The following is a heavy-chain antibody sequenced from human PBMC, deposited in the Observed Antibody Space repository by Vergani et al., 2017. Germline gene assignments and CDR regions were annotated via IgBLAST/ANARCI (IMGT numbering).Heavy chain of an antibody. D-gene: IGHD4-23*01. V-gene: IGHV3-13*01. CDR2: IGTAGDT. Sequence: EVQLVESGGGLVQPGGSLRLSCAASGFTFSSYDMHWVRQAAGKGLEWVSAIGTAGDTYYPGCVKGRVTICRENAKNSLYLQRNSLRTGDRGIYYCARAVSNTVGDHPGYWGQGTLVTVSS. J-gene: IGHJ4*02. CDR3: ARAVSNTVGDHPGY. CDR1: GFTFSSYD.